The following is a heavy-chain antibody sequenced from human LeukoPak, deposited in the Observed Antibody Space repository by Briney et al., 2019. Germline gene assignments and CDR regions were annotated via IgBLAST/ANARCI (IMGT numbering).Heavy chain of an antibody. D-gene: IGHD4-11*01. Sequence: PGGSLRLSCAASGFTFSRYAFHWVRQAPGKGLEWVAVILQDGTIKYYADSVKGRFTISRDNSKNTLYLQVHSLSTEDTAVYYCVSEDFGNYYFDFWGQGTLVTVSS. CDR3: VSEDFGNYYFDF. CDR1: GFTFSRYA. CDR2: ILQDGTIK. V-gene: IGHV3-30*04. J-gene: IGHJ4*02.